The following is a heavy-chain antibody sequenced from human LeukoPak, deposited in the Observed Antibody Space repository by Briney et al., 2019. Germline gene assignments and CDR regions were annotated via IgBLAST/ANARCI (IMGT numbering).Heavy chain of an antibody. CDR3: AKIYCSSTSCHPPHDAFDI. D-gene: IGHD2-2*01. Sequence: GGSLRLSCAASGFTFSSYSMNWVRQAPGKGLEWVSSISSSSSSIYYADSVKGRFTISRDNAKNSLYLQMNSLRAEDTAVYYCAKIYCSSTSCHPPHDAFDIWGQGTMVTVSS. CDR1: GFTFSSYS. CDR2: ISSSSSSI. V-gene: IGHV3-21*04. J-gene: IGHJ3*02.